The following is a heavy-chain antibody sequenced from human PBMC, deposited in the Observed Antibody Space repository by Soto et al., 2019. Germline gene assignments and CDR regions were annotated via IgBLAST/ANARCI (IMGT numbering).Heavy chain of an antibody. CDR3: ARDRAGIAAAGDFDY. V-gene: IGHV1-3*01. CDR1: GYTFTSYA. J-gene: IGHJ4*02. D-gene: IGHD6-13*01. CDR2: INAGNGNT. Sequence: QVQLVQSGAEVKKPGASVKVSCKASGYTFTSYAMHWVRQAPGQRLEWMGWINAGNGNTKYSQKFQGRVTITRDTSASTAYMELSRLRSEDTAVYYCARDRAGIAAAGDFDYWGQGTLVTVSS.